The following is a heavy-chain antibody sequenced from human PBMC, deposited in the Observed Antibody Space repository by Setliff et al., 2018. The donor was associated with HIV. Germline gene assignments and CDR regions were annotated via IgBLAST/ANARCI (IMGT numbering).Heavy chain of an antibody. V-gene: IGHV3-48*01. CDR3: ARAPRYGDVDY. D-gene: IGHD4-17*01. CDR2: MSDSGNSI. J-gene: IGHJ4*02. Sequence: GSLRLSCAGSGFTFTSYSVNWVRQAPGKGLEWLSYMSDSGNSIYYADSLQGRFTVSRDDAKNSMYLQMDSLRVDDSAIYYCARAPRYGDVDYWGQGTLVTVPQ. CDR1: GFTFTSYS.